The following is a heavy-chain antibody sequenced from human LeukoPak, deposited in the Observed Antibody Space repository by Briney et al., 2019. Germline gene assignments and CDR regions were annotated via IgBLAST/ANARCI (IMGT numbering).Heavy chain of an antibody. CDR1: GFTFSSYG. J-gene: IGHJ4*02. D-gene: IGHD3-3*01. V-gene: IGHV3-33*08. CDR3: ARSPSDDFWSGYYTIFDY. CDR2: IWYDGSNK. Sequence: GGSLRLSCAASGFTFSSYGMHWVRQAPGKGLEWVAVIWYDGSNKYYADSVKGRFTISRDNSKSTLYLQTNSLRAEDTAVYYCARSPSDDFWSGYYTIFDYWGQGTLVTVSS.